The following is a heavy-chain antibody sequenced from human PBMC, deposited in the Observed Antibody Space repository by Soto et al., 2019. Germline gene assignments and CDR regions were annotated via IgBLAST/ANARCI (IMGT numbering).Heavy chain of an antibody. D-gene: IGHD4-17*01. Sequence: QVQLQQWGAGLLKPSETLSLTCAVYGGSFSGYYWSWIRQPPGKGLEWIGEINHSGSTNYNPSLKSRVTISVDTSKNQFSLKLSSVTAADTAVYYCARAALRYGDYVYFDLWGRGTLVTVSS. CDR3: ARAALRYGDYVYFDL. J-gene: IGHJ2*01. CDR2: INHSGST. CDR1: GGSFSGYY. V-gene: IGHV4-34*01.